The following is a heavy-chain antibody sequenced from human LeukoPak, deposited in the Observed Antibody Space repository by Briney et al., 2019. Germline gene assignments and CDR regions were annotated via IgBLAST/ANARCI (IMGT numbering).Heavy chain of an antibody. CDR3: ARGRAGSGEWYYDSSGYYSLGDYFDY. CDR2: ISAYNGNT. CDR1: GYTFTSYG. V-gene: IGHV1-18*01. D-gene: IGHD3-22*01. Sequence: ASVKVSCKASGYTFTSYGISWVRQAPGQGLEWMGWISAYNGNTNYAQKLQGRVTMTTDTSTSTAYMELRSLRSDDTAVYYCARGRAGSGEWYYDSSGYYSLGDYFDYWGQGTLVTVSS. J-gene: IGHJ4*02.